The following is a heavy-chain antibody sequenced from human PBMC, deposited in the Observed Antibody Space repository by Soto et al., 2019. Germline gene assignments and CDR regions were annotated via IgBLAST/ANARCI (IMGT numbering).Heavy chain of an antibody. J-gene: IGHJ4*02. Sequence: ASVKVSCKVSGYTLTELSMHWVRQAPGKGLEWMGGFDPEDGETIYAQKFQGRVTMTEDTSTDTAYMELSSLRSEDTAVYYCATDPFGAAAGPQSDYWGQGTLVNVSS. V-gene: IGHV1-24*01. CDR3: ATDPFGAAAGPQSDY. D-gene: IGHD6-13*01. CDR2: FDPEDGET. CDR1: GYTLTELS.